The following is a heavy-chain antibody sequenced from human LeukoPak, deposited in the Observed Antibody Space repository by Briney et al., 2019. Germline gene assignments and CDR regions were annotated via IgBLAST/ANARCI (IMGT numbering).Heavy chain of an antibody. J-gene: IGHJ3*02. CDR2: TNPNSGGT. V-gene: IGHV1-2*02. D-gene: IGHD1-26*01. CDR3: AREKAVGATAGAFDI. Sequence: ASVKVSCKASGYTFTGYYMHWVRQAPGQGLEWMGWTNPNSGGTNYAQKFQGRVTMTRDTSISTAYMELSRLRSDDTAVYYCAREKAVGATAGAFDIWGQGTMVTVSS. CDR1: GYTFTGYY.